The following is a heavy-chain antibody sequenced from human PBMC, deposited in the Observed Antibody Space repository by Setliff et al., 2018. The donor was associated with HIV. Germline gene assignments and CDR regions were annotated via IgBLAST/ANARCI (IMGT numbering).Heavy chain of an antibody. CDR2: ISGRGTNT. J-gene: IGHJ6*02. V-gene: IGHV3-23*01. D-gene: IGHD3-10*01. Sequence: PGGSLRLSCATSGFTFSSYTMNWVRQAPGKGLEWVSAISGRGTNTYYADSVKGRFTISRDNSRNTLYLQMNSLRVDDTALYYCTRSVIGYYYYGMDVWGQGTLVTVSS. CDR1: GFTFSSYT. CDR3: TRSVIGYYYYGMDV.